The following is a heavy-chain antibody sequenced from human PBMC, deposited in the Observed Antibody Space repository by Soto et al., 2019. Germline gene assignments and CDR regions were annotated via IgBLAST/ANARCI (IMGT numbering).Heavy chain of an antibody. V-gene: IGHV4-59*01. CDR2: IYYSGSP. J-gene: IGHJ4*02. D-gene: IGHD6-13*01. CDR1: SDSISSYY. CDR3: ARGHSSNWYFDY. Sequence: SETLSLTCTVSSDSISSYYWSWIRQPPGKGLEWIGYIYYSGSPNYNPSLKSRVTISVDTSKNQFSLKLSSVTAADTAVYYCARGHSSNWYFDYWGQGTLVTVS.